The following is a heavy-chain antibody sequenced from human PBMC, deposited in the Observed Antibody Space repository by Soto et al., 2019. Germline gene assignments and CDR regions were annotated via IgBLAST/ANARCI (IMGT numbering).Heavy chain of an antibody. D-gene: IGHD6-19*01. Sequence: SLSLCSVAAGFSLANFPMNCVRQTHGKGEQWIAYITPCGDKSYYAESVKRRITRSRDYARNSLFLQINSLREEDAALYYSAKARHPNIGCPYYFDSWGQSVPVTASS. CDR3: AKARHPNIGCPYYFDS. CDR1: GFSLANFP. V-gene: IGHV3-48*02. J-gene: IGHJ4*02. CDR2: ITPCGDKS.